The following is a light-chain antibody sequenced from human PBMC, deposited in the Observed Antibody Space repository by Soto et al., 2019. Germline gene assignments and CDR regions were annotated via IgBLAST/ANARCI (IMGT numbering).Light chain of an antibody. V-gene: IGLV2-14*01. J-gene: IGLJ1*01. CDR1: SSDVGGYNY. CDR2: EVS. CDR3: SSYTSSSTYV. Sequence: QSVLTQPASVSGSPGQSITISCTGTSSDVGGYNYVSWYQQHPGKAPKVIISEVSDRPSGVSNRFSGSKSGNTASLTISGLQAEDEADYYCSSYTSSSTYVFGTGTQLTVL.